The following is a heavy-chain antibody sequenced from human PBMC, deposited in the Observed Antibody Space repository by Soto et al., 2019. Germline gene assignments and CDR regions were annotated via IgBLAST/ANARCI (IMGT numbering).Heavy chain of an antibody. CDR2: ISGSGGST. D-gene: IGHD2-2*02. CDR1: GFTFSSYA. V-gene: IGHV3-23*01. J-gene: IGHJ6*03. CDR3: AKDVSEVVPAAIRYYYYMDV. Sequence: PGGSLRLSCAASGFTFSSYAMSWVRQAPGKGLEWVSAISGSGGSTYYADSVKGRFTISRDNSKNTLFLQMNSLRAEDTAVYYCAKDVSEVVPAAIRYYYYMDVWGKGTTVTVSS.